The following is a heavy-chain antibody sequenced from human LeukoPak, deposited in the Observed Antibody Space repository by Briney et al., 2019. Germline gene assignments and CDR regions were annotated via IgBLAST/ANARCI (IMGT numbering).Heavy chain of an antibody. Sequence: GGSLRLSCAASGFTFSNCAMSWVRQAPEKGLEWVSGISGSGSSTYYEDSVKGRFTISRDNSENTLSLQMNSLRADDTAIYYCAKSCNSGNCYYNYWGQGTLVTVSS. V-gene: IGHV3-23*01. J-gene: IGHJ4*02. CDR1: GFTFSNCA. D-gene: IGHD2/OR15-2a*01. CDR3: AKSCNSGNCYYNY. CDR2: ISGSGSST.